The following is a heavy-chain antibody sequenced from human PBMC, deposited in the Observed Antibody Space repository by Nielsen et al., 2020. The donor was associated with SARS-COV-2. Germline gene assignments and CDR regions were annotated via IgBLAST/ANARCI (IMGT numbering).Heavy chain of an antibody. Sequence: SETLSLTCTVSGDFISSDGYYWSWIRQRPGKGLERIGYIYYSGSTYYNPSLKSRVTISMDTSKNQFSLKLTSVTAADTAVYYCARALRYFDWSLSGYFDYWGQGTLVTVSS. D-gene: IGHD3-9*01. CDR2: IYYSGST. J-gene: IGHJ4*02. CDR3: ARALRYFDWSLSGYFDY. CDR1: GDFISSDGYY. V-gene: IGHV4-31*03.